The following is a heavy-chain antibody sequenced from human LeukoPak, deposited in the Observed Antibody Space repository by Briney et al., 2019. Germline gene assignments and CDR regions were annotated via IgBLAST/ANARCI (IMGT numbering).Heavy chain of an antibody. CDR3: AKDRECSSSWNYYFDS. CDR2: ISGSGGRT. Sequence: GGSLRLSCAASGFSFNSYAMSWVRQAPGKGLEWVSAISGSGGRTHFADSVKGRFTISRHKSKNTMSLQMNSLRAEDTAVYFCAKDRECSSSWNYYFDSWGQGTLVTVSS. D-gene: IGHD6-13*01. J-gene: IGHJ4*02. V-gene: IGHV3-23*01. CDR1: GFSFNSYA.